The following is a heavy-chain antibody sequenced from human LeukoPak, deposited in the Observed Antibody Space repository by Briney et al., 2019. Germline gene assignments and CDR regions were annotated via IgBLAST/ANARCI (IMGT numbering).Heavy chain of an antibody. D-gene: IGHD3-9*01. Sequence: ASVKVSCKASGYPFTSYGITWVRQAPGQRPEWMGWNSGYNGYTNYAQTFQVRLTMTTDTSTNTAFMELRSLTSDDTAVYYCARVNDILTAFPSIDYWGQGSLVTVSS. J-gene: IGHJ4*02. CDR1: GYPFTSYG. CDR2: NSGYNGYT. CDR3: ARVNDILTAFPSIDY. V-gene: IGHV1-18*01.